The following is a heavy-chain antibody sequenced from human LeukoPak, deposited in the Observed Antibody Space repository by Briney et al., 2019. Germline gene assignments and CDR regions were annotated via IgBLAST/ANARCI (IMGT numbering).Heavy chain of an antibody. CDR1: GGSISSGSYY. Sequence: SETLSLTCTVSGGSISSGSYYWSWIRQPAGKGLEWIGRIYTSGSTNYNPSLKSRVTISVDTPKNQCSLKLNSVTAADTAVYYCARRIRGYWYFDLWGRGTLVTVSS. V-gene: IGHV4-61*02. J-gene: IGHJ2*01. CDR3: ARRIRGYWYFDL. D-gene: IGHD2-21*01. CDR2: IYTSGST.